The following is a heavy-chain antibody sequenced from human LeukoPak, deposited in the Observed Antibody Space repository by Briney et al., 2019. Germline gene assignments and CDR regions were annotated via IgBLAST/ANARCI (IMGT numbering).Heavy chain of an antibody. J-gene: IGHJ4*02. CDR3: ARAGGARSSWSY. CDR1: GFTFSSYW. V-gene: IGHV3-7*01. CDR2: IKQDGSET. Sequence: GGTLRLSCAASGFTFSSYWMNWVRQAPGKGLEWVANIKQDGSETYYVDSVKGRFTISRDNAKNSLNLQMNSLRVEDTAVYYCARAGGARSSWSYWGQGTLVTVSS. D-gene: IGHD6-13*01.